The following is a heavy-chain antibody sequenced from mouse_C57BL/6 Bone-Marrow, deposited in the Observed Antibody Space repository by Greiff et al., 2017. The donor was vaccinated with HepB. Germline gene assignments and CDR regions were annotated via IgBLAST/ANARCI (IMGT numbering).Heavy chain of an antibody. CDR2: IYPGDGDT. V-gene: IGHV1-82*01. Sequence: VKLMESGPELVKPGASVKISCKASGYAFSSSWMNWVKQRPGKGLEWIGRIYPGDGDTNYNGKFKGKATMTADKSSSTAYMQLSSLTSEDSAVYFCARPLKGAMDYWGQGTSVTVSS. CDR3: ARPLKGAMDY. D-gene: IGHD1-3*01. CDR1: GYAFSSSW. J-gene: IGHJ4*01.